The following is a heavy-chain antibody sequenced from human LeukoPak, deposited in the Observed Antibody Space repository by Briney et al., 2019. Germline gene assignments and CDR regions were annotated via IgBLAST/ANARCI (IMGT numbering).Heavy chain of an antibody. Sequence: PPETLSLTCTVSGGSISSHYWSWIRQPPGKGLEWIGYIYYSGSTNYNPSLKSRVTISVDTSKNQFSLKLSSVTAADTAVYYCARDRQLGNWFDPWGQGTLVTVSS. CDR2: IYYSGST. D-gene: IGHD6-6*01. CDR1: GGSISSHY. V-gene: IGHV4-59*11. J-gene: IGHJ5*02. CDR3: ARDRQLGNWFDP.